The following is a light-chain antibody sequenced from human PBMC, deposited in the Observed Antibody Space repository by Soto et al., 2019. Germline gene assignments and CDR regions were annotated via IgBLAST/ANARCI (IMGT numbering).Light chain of an antibody. Sequence: ENVLTQSPATLSLSPGERATLSCRASQSVSSYLAWYQQKPGQAPRLLIYGASSRATGIPDRFSGSGSGTDFTLTISRLEPEDFAVYYCQQYGSSPPWTFGQGTKVDIK. J-gene: IGKJ1*01. V-gene: IGKV3-20*01. CDR3: QQYGSSPPWT. CDR2: GAS. CDR1: QSVSSY.